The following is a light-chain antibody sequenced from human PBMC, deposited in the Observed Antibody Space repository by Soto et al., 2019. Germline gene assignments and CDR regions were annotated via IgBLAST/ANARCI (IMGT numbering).Light chain of an antibody. V-gene: IGKV3D-11*01. CDR1: QGVSSY. CDR2: DAS. J-gene: IGKJ2*01. CDR3: QQRRNWHRT. Sequence: EIVLTQSPATLSLSPGERATLSCRASQGVSSYLAWYQQKPGQAPRLLIYDASNRATGIPARFSGSGPGTDFTLTISSLEPEDFAVYYCQQRRNWHRTFGQGTKLEIK.